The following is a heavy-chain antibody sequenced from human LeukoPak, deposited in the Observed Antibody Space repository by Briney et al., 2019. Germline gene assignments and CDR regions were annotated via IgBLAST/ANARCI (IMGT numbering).Heavy chain of an antibody. CDR1: GFTFSSYG. J-gene: IGHJ6*02. CDR3: ARATEYSSGWYDYYYGMDV. V-gene: IGHV3-30*03. D-gene: IGHD6-19*01. CDR2: ISYDGSNK. Sequence: GGSLRLSCAASGFTFSSYGMHWVRQAPGKGLEWVAVISYDGSNKYYADSVKGRFTISRDNSKNTLYLQMNSLRAEDTAVYYCARATEYSSGWYDYYYGMDVWGQGTTVTVSS.